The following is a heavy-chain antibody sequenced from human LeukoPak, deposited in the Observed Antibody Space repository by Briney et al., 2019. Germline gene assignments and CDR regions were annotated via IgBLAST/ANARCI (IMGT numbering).Heavy chain of an antibody. CDR3: ARDRSGYSYSQFFNM. D-gene: IGHD5-18*01. CDR1: GGSISRYY. CDR2: IHYSGTT. Sequence: SETLSLICSVSGGSISRYYWSWIRQPPGKGLEWIGYIHYSGTTNHNPSLKSRITISIDISKNQFSLNLSSVTAADTAVYYCARDRSGYSYSQFFNMWGQGTMVTVSP. V-gene: IGHV4-59*12. J-gene: IGHJ3*02.